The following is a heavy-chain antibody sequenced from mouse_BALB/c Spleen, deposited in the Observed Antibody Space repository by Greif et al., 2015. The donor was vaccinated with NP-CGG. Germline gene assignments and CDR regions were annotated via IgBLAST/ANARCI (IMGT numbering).Heavy chain of an antibody. J-gene: IGHJ2*01. CDR3: ARRVGDPYYFDY. Sequence: QVQLQQSGAELVRPGTSVKISCKASGYAFTNYWLGWVKQRPGHGLEWIGDIYPGSGNTYYNEKFKGKATLTADKSSSTADMQLSSLTSEDSAVYFCARRVGDPYYFDYWGQGTTLTVSS. CDR2: IYPGSGNT. D-gene: IGHD3-1*01. V-gene: IGHV1-63*01. CDR1: GYAFTNYW.